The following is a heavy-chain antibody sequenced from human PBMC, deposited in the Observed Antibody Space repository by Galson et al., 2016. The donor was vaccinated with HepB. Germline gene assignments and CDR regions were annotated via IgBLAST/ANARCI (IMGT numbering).Heavy chain of an antibody. CDR1: GGFSNSFV. CDR3: ATHYARSSNDFFYYMDV. D-gene: IGHD6-6*01. J-gene: IGHJ6*03. Sequence: VKVSCKASGGFSNSFVITWVRQAPGQGLEWMGGIIPLFSTPYYAQKFQGRVTIIADKSTSTAYMELSSLRSEDTAVYYCATHYARSSNDFFYYMDVWGKGTTVTVSS. V-gene: IGHV1-69*13. CDR2: IIPLFSTP.